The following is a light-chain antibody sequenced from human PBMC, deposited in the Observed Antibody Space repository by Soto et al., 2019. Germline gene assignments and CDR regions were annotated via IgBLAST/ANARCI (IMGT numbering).Light chain of an antibody. V-gene: IGKV1-5*01. J-gene: IGKJ4*01. CDR1: QSISGW. CDR3: QQYSSYWLT. Sequence: DIQMTQSPSTLSASVGDRVTITCRASQSISGWLAWYQQKPGKAPKLLISDPSSLESGVPSRFSGSGSGTELTLTISSLQPDDFATYYCQQYSSYWLTFGGGTKVDIK. CDR2: DPS.